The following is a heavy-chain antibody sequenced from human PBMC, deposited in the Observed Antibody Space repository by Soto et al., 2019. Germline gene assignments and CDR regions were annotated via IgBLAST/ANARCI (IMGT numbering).Heavy chain of an antibody. CDR3: AKDLRIQLWYISGMDV. J-gene: IGHJ6*03. V-gene: IGHV3-30*18. D-gene: IGHD5-18*01. CDR1: GFTFSSYG. CDR2: ISYDGSNK. Sequence: GGSLRLSCAASGFTFSSYGMHWVRQAPGKGLEWVAVISYDGSNKYYADSVKGRFTISRDNSKNTLYLQMNSLRAEDTAVYYCAKDLRIQLWYISGMDVWGKGTTVTVSS.